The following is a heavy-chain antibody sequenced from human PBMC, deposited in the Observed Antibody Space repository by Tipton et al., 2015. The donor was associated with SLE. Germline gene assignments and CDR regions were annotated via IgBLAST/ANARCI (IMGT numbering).Heavy chain of an antibody. CDR1: GGSISSTNYF. J-gene: IGHJ4*02. D-gene: IGHD5-12*01. CDR2: IYTSGNT. Sequence: TLSLTCTVSGGSISSTNYFWTWIRQPAGKGLEWIGRIYTSGNTNYNPSLQSRVTISIDTSKNQFSLKLSSVTAADTALYFCTSGSGGYQRTDYWGQGTLVTVSS. V-gene: IGHV4-61*02. CDR3: TSGSGGYQRTDY.